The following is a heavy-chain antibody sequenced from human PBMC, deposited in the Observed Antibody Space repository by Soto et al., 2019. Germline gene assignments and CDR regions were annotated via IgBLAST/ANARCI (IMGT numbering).Heavy chain of an antibody. CDR1: GGSFSGYY. V-gene: IGHV4-34*01. CDR2: INHSGST. D-gene: IGHD5-18*01. J-gene: IGHJ6*03. CDR3: ARGPNKGYSYGYAAWVSTERSGPRNYYYYMDV. Sequence: SETLSLTCAVYGGSFSGYYWSWIRQPPGKGLEWIGEINHSGSTNYNPSLKSRVTISVDTSKNQFSLKLSSVTAADTAVYYCARGPNKGYSYGYAAWVSTERSGPRNYYYYMDVWGKGTTVTVSS.